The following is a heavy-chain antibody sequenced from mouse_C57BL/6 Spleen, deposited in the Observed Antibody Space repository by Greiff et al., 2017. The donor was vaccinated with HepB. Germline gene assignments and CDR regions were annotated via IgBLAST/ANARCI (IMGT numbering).Heavy chain of an antibody. CDR2: ISSGSSTI. D-gene: IGHD4-1*01. Sequence: EVKLVESGGGLVKPGGSLKLSCAASGFTFSDYGTHWVRQAPEKGLEWVAYISSGSSTIYYADTVKGRFTISRDNAKNTLFLQMTSLRSEDTAMYYCARSKTGSYFDYWGQGTTLTVSS. V-gene: IGHV5-17*01. CDR3: ARSKTGSYFDY. CDR1: GFTFSDYG. J-gene: IGHJ2*01.